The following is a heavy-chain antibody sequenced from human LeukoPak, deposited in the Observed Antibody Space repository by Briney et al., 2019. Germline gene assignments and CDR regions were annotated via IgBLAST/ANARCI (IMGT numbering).Heavy chain of an antibody. CDR2: INHRGDT. Sequence: PSETLSLTCAVYGGSFSTYYWSWIRQSPGKGLEWIAEINHRGDTNYNPSVKSRVTISVDTSKNQFSLKITSLTAADTAVYCARGPTISETGYFDYWGQGTLVTVSS. D-gene: IGHD1-1*01. V-gene: IGHV4-34*01. CDR3: ARGPTISETGYFDY. J-gene: IGHJ4*03. CDR1: GGSFSTYY.